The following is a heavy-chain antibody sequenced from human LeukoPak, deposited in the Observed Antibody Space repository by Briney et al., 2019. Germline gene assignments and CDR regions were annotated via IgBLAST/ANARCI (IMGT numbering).Heavy chain of an antibody. J-gene: IGHJ4*02. CDR3: ARVDYGDYGLED. D-gene: IGHD4-17*01. CDR1: GYTFTSYY. CDR2: INPSGGST. Sequence: WASVKVSCKASGYTFTSYYMHWVRQAPGQGLEWMGIINPSGGSTSYAQKFQGRVTMTRDTSTSTVHMELSSLRSEDTAVYYCARVDYGDYGLEDWGQGTLVTVSS. V-gene: IGHV1-46*01.